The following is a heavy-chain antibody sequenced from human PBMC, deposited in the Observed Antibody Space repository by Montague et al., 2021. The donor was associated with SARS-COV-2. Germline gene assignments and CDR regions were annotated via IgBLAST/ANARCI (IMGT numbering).Heavy chain of an antibody. D-gene: IGHD2-15*01. V-gene: IGHV4-59*01. J-gene: IGHJ4*02. CDR2: SIYTSGS. CDR3: ARAQNICFIANCVDYFDL. CDR1: GDSSSSCN. Sequence: SETLSLTCAVSGDSSSSCNWAWIGRAHVKGLHWLGYSIYTSGSNFNPSLKSRVPMSLDTSKNHFSLRLSAVTAADTARYYCARAQNICFIANCVDYFDLWGLGALVTVSS.